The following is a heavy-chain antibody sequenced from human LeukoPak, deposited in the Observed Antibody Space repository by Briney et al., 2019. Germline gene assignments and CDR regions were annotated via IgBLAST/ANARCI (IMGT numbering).Heavy chain of an antibody. CDR2: KSHDGNKR. J-gene: IGHJ4*02. CDR1: GFTLNTYA. V-gene: IGHV3-30*04. D-gene: IGHD5-12*01. Sequence: PGGSLRLSCSASGFTLNTYAMLWDRQTPGKGLEGVAVKSHDGNKRYYADSVKGRFTICRDSSKTTLYLQMDSLRAEDTAVYYCARGDREHSGYDVDYWGQGTLVTVSS. CDR3: ARGDREHSGYDVDY.